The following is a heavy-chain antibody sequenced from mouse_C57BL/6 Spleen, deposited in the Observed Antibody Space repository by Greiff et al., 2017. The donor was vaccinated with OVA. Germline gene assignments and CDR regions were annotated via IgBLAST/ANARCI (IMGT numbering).Heavy chain of an antibody. CDR3: ASITTVVGDRYFDV. V-gene: IGHV1-82*01. Sequence: QVQLQQSGPELVKPGASVKISCKASGYAFSSSWMNWVKQRPGQGLEWIGRIYPGDGDTNYNGKFKGKATLTAAKSSSTAYRQLSSLTSEDSAVYVGASITTVVGDRYFDVWGTGTTVTVSS. CDR1: GYAFSSSW. J-gene: IGHJ1*03. CDR2: IYPGDGDT. D-gene: IGHD1-1*01.